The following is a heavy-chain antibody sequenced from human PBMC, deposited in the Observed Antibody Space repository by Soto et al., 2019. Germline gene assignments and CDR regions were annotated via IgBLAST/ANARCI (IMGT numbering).Heavy chain of an antibody. CDR2: IIANFGTA. D-gene: IGHD3-22*01. CDR3: ARGSLNYYDSSGDLGY. Sequence: ASVKVSCKASGYTFTSYGISWVRQAPGQGLEWMGGIIANFGTANYAQKFQGRVTITADESTSTAYMELSSLRSEDTAVYYCARGSLNYYDSSGDLGYWGQGTLVTVSS. CDR1: GYTFTSYG. J-gene: IGHJ4*02. V-gene: IGHV1-69*13.